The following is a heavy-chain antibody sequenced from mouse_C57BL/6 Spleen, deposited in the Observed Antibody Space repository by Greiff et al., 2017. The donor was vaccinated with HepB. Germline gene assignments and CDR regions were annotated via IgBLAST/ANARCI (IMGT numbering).Heavy chain of an antibody. J-gene: IGHJ3*01. Sequence: QVQLQQPGAELVKPGASVKLSCKASGYTFTSYWMHWVKQRPGQGLEWIGMIHPNSGSTNYNEKFKSKATLTVDKSSSTAYMQLSSLTSEDSAVYYCARLNYGSSYGTWFAYWGQGTLVTVSA. CDR2: IHPNSGST. CDR3: ARLNYGSSYGTWFAY. CDR1: GYTFTSYW. V-gene: IGHV1-64*01. D-gene: IGHD1-1*01.